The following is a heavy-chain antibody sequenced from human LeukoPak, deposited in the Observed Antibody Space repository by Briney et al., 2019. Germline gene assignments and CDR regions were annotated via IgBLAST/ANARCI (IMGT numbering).Heavy chain of an antibody. CDR3: ARGRVTVYRGAHFDS. CDR2: INHGGTT. J-gene: IGHJ4*02. D-gene: IGHD3-16*02. V-gene: IGHV4-39*07. CDR1: GGSISSSSYY. Sequence: SETLSLTCTVSGGSISSSSYYWSWIRLSRQSPGKGLEYIGDINHGGTTNYNPSLESRLSISIDTFGKQFSLELTSVTAADSAVYYCARGRVTVYRGAHFDSWGQGTLVTVSS.